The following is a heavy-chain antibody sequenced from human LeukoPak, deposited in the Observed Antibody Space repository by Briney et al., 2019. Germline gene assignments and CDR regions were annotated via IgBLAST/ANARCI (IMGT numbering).Heavy chain of an antibody. CDR3: ARSYIRPDSSGYFDY. J-gene: IGHJ4*02. D-gene: IGHD3-22*01. CDR1: GGTFSSYA. Sequence: ASVKVSCKASGGTFSSYAISWVRQAPGQGLEWMGRIIPILGIANYAQKFQGRVTITADKSTSTAYMELSSLRSEDTAVYYCARSYIRPDSSGYFDYWGQGTLVTVSS. V-gene: IGHV1-69*04. CDR2: IIPILGIA.